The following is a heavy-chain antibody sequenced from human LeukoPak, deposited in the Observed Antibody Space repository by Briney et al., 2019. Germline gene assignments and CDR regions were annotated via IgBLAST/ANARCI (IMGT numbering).Heavy chain of an antibody. V-gene: IGHV3-23*01. D-gene: IGHD2-21*02. J-gene: IGHJ4*02. CDR2: ISGSGGST. CDR1: GFTFSSYA. Sequence: GGSLRLSWAASGFTFSSYAMSWVRQAPGKGLEWVSAISGSGGSTYYADSVKGRFTISRGNSKNTLYLQMNSLRAEDTAVYYCAKDEEYCGGDCYSAVDYWGQGTLVTVSS. CDR3: AKDEEYCGGDCYSAVDY.